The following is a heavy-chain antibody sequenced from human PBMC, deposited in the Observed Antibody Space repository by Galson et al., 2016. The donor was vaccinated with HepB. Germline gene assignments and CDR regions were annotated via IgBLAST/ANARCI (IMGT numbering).Heavy chain of an antibody. D-gene: IGHD6-19*01. Sequence: SVKVSCKASGYTFTGYYMHWVRQAPGQGLEWMGWMNPNSGGTNYAQKFQGWVTMTRDPSISTAYMELRRLGSDDTAVYYCARYQQWPRDCMDVWGQGTLVIVSS. V-gene: IGHV1-2*04. CDR3: ARYQQWPRDCMDV. J-gene: IGHJ4*02. CDR1: GYTFTGYY. CDR2: MNPNSGGT.